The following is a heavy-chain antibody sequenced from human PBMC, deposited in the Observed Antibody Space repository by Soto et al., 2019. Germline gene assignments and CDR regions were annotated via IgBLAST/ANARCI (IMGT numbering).Heavy chain of an antibody. CDR2: ISGGGTGA. V-gene: IGHV3-23*01. Sequence: PGGSLRLSCTASGFTFSDHAMTWVRQAPGKGLEWLSGISGGGTGAYYADSVKGRFTISRDNAKNTVYLQMDSLRAEDTSIYYCTRDTYYGMDVWGQGTTVTVSS. CDR3: TRDTYYGMDV. CDR1: GFTFSDHA. J-gene: IGHJ6*02.